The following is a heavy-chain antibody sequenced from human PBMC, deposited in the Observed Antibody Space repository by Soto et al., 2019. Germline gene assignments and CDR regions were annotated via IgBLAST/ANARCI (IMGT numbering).Heavy chain of an antibody. CDR2: ISWNSGSI. Sequence: EVQLVESGGGLVQPGRSLRLSCAASGFTFDDYAMHWVRQAPGKGLEWVSGISWNSGSIGYADSVKGRFTISRDNAKNSLYLQMNSLRAEDTALYYCAKDILRDILTGCYAYWGQGTLVTVSS. D-gene: IGHD3-9*01. J-gene: IGHJ4*02. CDR1: GFTFDDYA. CDR3: AKDILRDILTGCYAY. V-gene: IGHV3-9*01.